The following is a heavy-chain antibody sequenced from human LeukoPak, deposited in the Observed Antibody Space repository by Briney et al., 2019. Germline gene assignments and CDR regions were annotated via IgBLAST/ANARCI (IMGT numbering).Heavy chain of an antibody. CDR3: ARSIAAAVYDVFNI. J-gene: IGHJ3*02. V-gene: IGHV3-21*01. D-gene: IGHD6-13*01. Sequence: PGGSLRLSCAASGFTFSSYSMNWVRQAPGKGLEWVSSISSSGSYIYYADSVKGRFTISRDNAKNSLYLQMNSLRAEDTAVYYCARSIAAAVYDVFNIWAQGKMVTVSS. CDR1: GFTFSSYS. CDR2: ISSSGSYI.